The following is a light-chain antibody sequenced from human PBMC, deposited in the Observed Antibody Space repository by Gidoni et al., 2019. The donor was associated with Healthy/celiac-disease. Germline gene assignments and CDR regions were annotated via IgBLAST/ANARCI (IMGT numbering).Light chain of an antibody. CDR3: QQYNNWPPVT. CDR2: GAS. V-gene: IGKV3-15*01. CDR1: QSVSSN. Sequence: EIVMTQSPATLSVSPGERASLSCRASQSVSSNLAWYQQKPGQAPRLLIYGASTRATGIPARCSGSGSGTEFTLTISILQSEDLAVYVCQQYNNWPPVTFGGGTKVEIK. J-gene: IGKJ4*01.